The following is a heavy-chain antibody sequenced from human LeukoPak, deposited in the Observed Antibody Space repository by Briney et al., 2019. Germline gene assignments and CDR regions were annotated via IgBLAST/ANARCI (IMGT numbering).Heavy chain of an antibody. CDR3: ARYTAMVYSSSPFDP. V-gene: IGHV3-23*01. CDR1: GFTFSSYA. D-gene: IGHD5-18*01. CDR2: ISGSGGST. J-gene: IGHJ5*02. Sequence: GGALRLSCAASGFTFSSYAMSWVRQAPGKGLEWVSAISGSGGSTYYADSVKGRFTISRDNSKNTLYLKMNSLRAEDTAVYYCARYTAMVYSSSPFDPWGQGTLVTVSS.